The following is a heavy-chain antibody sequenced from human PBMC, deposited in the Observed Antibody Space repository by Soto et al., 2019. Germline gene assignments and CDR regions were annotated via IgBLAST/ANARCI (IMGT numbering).Heavy chain of an antibody. CDR3: ARDYYDILTANVVYFDY. CDR2: INDSGNI. CDR1: GTSFSTYY. J-gene: IGHJ4*02. Sequence: PSETLSLTCAVYGTSFSTYYWSWIRQPPGKGLEWIGEINDSGNINYNAALKSRVTISIDTSRKQFSLKLSSVTAADTAVYYCARDYYDILTANVVYFDYWGQGTPVTVSS. V-gene: IGHV4-34*01. D-gene: IGHD3-9*01.